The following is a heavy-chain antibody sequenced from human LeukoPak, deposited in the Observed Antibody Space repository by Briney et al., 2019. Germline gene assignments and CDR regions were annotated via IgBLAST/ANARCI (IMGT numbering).Heavy chain of an antibody. Sequence: GGSLRLSCTASGFTFGEHVVSWVRQAPGEGLEWVGLIRSRTFRGTTENAASVEGRFTFSRDDSKSIAYLQMNSLKTEDTAVYYCTREDLHYYYMDVWGKGTTVTVSS. CDR2: IRSRTFRGTT. CDR3: TREDLHYYYMDV. CDR1: GFTFGEHV. V-gene: IGHV3-49*04. J-gene: IGHJ6*03.